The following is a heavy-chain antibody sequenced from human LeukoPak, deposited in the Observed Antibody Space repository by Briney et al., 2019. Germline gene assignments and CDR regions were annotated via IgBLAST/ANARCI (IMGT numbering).Heavy chain of an antibody. D-gene: IGHD2-15*01. V-gene: IGHV3-23*01. Sequence: GGSLRLSCAASGFTFSSHAMSWVRQAPGKGLEWVSAISGSGGSTYYADSVKGRFTISRDNPKNTLYLQMNSLRAEDTAVYYCAKPLGYCSGGSCYNFDYWGQGTPVTVSS. J-gene: IGHJ4*02. CDR1: GFTFSSHA. CDR3: AKPLGYCSGGSCYNFDY. CDR2: ISGSGGST.